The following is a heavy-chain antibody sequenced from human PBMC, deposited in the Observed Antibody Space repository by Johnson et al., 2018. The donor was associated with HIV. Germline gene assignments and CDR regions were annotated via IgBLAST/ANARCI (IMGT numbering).Heavy chain of an antibody. CDR2: ISGSGGST. CDR3: ASLSDDAFDF. Sequence: VQLVESGGGVVQPGRSLRLSCAASGFTFSSYAMHWVRQAPGKGLEWVSGISGSGGSTFYADSVKGRFTISRDNSKNTLYLQMNSLKMEDTAVYYCASLSDDAFDFWGQGTMVTVSS. V-gene: IGHV3-NL1*01. CDR1: GFTFSSYA. J-gene: IGHJ3*01.